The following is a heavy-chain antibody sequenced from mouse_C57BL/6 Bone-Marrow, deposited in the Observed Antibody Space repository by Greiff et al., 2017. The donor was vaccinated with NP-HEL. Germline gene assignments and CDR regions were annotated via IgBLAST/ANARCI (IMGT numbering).Heavy chain of an antibody. CDR3: VYDYFAWFAY. Sequence: EVKLMESGGGLVKPGGSLKLSCAASGFTFSDYGMHWVRQAPEKGLEWVAYISSGSSTIYYADTVKGRFTISRDNAKNTLFLQMTSLRSEDTAMYYCVYDYFAWFAYWGQGTLVTVSA. V-gene: IGHV5-17*01. CDR1: GFTFSDYG. CDR2: ISSGSSTI. D-gene: IGHD2-4*01. J-gene: IGHJ3*01.